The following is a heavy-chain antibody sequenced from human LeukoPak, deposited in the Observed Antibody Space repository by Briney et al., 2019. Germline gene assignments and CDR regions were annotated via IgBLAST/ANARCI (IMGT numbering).Heavy chain of an antibody. CDR2: INQDGSEM. Sequence: GGSLRLSCAASGFTFSNNWMSWVRQAPGKGLEWVANINQDGSEMYYVDSVKGRFTISRDNAKNSLYLQMNSLRDEDTAVYYCARESYGDYGVFDYWGQGTLVTVSS. V-gene: IGHV3-7*01. D-gene: IGHD4-17*01. CDR3: ARESYGDYGVFDY. CDR1: GFTFSNNW. J-gene: IGHJ4*02.